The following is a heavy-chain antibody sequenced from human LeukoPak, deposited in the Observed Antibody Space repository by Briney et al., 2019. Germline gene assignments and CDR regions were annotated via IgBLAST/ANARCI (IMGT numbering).Heavy chain of an antibody. J-gene: IGHJ4*02. Sequence: GGSLRLSCAASGFTFSSYEMNWVRPAPGKGLEWVSYISSSGSTKYYADPVKGRFTISRDNAKNSLYLQMNSLRADDTAVYYCARGRNILTYWGQGTLVTVSS. D-gene: IGHD3-9*01. V-gene: IGHV3-48*03. CDR1: GFTFSSYE. CDR2: ISSSGSTK. CDR3: ARGRNILTY.